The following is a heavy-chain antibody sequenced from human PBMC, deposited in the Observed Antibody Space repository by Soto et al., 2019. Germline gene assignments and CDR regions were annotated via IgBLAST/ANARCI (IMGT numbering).Heavy chain of an antibody. J-gene: IGHJ4*02. CDR3: ASGKDYAEGGY. D-gene: IGHD4-17*01. Sequence: EVQLVESGGGLVQPGGSLRLSCAASGFTFSIYSMNWVRQAPGKGLEWVSYISSSSSTRYYADSVKGRFTISRDNAKNSVYLQMNSLRDEDTAVYYCASGKDYAEGGYWGQGTLVTVSS. CDR1: GFTFSIYS. CDR2: ISSSSSTR. V-gene: IGHV3-48*02.